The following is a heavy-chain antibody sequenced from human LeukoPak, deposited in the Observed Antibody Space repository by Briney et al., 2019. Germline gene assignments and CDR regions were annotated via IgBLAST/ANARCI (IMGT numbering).Heavy chain of an antibody. CDR2: ISSEASKK. Sequence: GGSLRLSCAASGFTFSSYAMHWVRLAPGKGLEWVAVISSEASKKYYADSVKGRFTISRDNSMNTLYLQMNSLRAEDTAVYYCARDSPYCTSSDCYLDYWGQGTLVTVSS. V-gene: IGHV3-30-3*01. CDR1: GFTFSSYA. D-gene: IGHD2-2*01. J-gene: IGHJ4*02. CDR3: ARDSPYCTSSDCYLDY.